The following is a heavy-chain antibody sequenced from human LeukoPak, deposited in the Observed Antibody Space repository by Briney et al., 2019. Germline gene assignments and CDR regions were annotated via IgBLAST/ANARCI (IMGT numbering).Heavy chain of an antibody. D-gene: IGHD1-26*01. J-gene: IGHJ4*02. Sequence: GGSLRLSCAASGFTFSSYSMNWVRQAPGKGLEWVANIKQDGSAKNYVDSVKGRFTISRDNAKNLLYLQMNSLRAEDTAVYYCARDKVVGATHFDYWGQGTLVTVSS. CDR3: ARDKVVGATHFDY. CDR1: GFTFSSYS. CDR2: IKQDGSAK. V-gene: IGHV3-7*01.